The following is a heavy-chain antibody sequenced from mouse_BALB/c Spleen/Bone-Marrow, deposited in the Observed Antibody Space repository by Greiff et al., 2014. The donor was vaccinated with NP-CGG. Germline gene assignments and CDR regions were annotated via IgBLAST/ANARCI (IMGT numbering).Heavy chain of an antibody. CDR3: AREARTGAWFAY. CDR2: IVPSSGYT. Sequence: VQLQQSGAELARPGASVKMSCKASGYTFTSYTTQWVKRRPGQGLEWVGYIVPSSGYTDYNQNFKDKTTLTADKSSSTAYMQLSSLTSADSAVYYCAREARTGAWFAYWGQGTLVTVSA. D-gene: IGHD4-1*01. J-gene: IGHJ3*01. V-gene: IGHV1-4*02. CDR1: GYTFTSYT.